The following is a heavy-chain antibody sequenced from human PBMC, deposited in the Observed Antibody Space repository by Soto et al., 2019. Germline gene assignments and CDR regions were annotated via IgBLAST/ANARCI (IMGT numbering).Heavy chain of an antibody. V-gene: IGHV3-30-3*01. CDR1: GFTFSDDG. CDR3: ARDSRYGGPADPFDI. Sequence: QEQLVESGGGVVQPGRSLRLSCAASGFTFSDDGFHWVRQAPGKGLEWVAFISYDGNKKFHADSVKGRFTISRDDSKTTLYLQMNSLRVDDTAVYYCARDSRYGGPADPFDIWGQGTTVTVSS. D-gene: IGHD5-18*01. J-gene: IGHJ3*02. CDR2: ISYDGNKK.